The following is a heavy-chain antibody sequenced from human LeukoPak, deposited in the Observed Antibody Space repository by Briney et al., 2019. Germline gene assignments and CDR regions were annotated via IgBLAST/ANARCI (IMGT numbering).Heavy chain of an antibody. CDR2: IIPIFGTA. J-gene: IGHJ5*02. D-gene: IGHD2-2*02. CDR1: GYTFTGYY. Sequence: SVKVSCKASGYTFTGYYMHWVRQAPGQGLEWMGGIIPIFGTANYAQKFQGRVTITTDESTSTAYMELSSLRSEGTAVYYCARPVVPAAIGWFDPWGQGTLVTVSS. CDR3: ARPVVPAAIGWFDP. V-gene: IGHV1-69*05.